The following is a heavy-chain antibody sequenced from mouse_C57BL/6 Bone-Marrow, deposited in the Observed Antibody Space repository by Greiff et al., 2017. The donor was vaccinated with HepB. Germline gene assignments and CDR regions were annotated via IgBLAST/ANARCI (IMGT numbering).Heavy chain of an antibody. CDR1: GYTFTSYW. D-gene: IGHD1-1*01. V-gene: IGHV1-64*01. CDR3: ARGFIYYYGSSPLWFDY. CDR2: IHPNSGST. J-gene: IGHJ2*01. Sequence: VKLQQPGAELVKPGASVKLSCKASGYTFTSYWMHWVKQRPGQGLEWIGMIHPNSGSTNYNEKFKSKATLTVDKSSSTAYMQLSSLTSEDSAVYYCARGFIYYYGSSPLWFDYWGQGTTLTVSS.